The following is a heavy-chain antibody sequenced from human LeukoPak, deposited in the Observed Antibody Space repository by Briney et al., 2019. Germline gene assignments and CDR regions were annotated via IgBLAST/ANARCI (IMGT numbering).Heavy chain of an antibody. J-gene: IGHJ5*02. D-gene: IGHD6-13*01. CDR2: IYPGDSDT. V-gene: IGHV5-51*01. Sequence: GESLKISCKGSGYSFTSYWIGWVRQMPGKGLEWMGIIYPGDSDTRYSPSFQGQVTFSADKSVNTAYLQWSSLKASDTAMYYCARLWAEAIAATSTENYNWFDPWGQGTLVTVSS. CDR3: ARLWAEAIAATSTENYNWFDP. CDR1: GYSFTSYW.